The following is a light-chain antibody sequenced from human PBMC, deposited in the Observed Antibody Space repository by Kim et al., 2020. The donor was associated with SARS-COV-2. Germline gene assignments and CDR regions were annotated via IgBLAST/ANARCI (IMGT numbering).Light chain of an antibody. CDR2: DAS. V-gene: IGKV1-5*01. J-gene: IGKJ1*01. Sequence: SVGDRVTITCRASQSVSTWLALYQQKPGKAPKVLIYDASSLHSGVPSRFSGSGSGTEFTLTISSLQPDDFATYYCQQYNTYATWTFGQGTKVEIK. CDR1: QSVSTW. CDR3: QQYNTYATWT.